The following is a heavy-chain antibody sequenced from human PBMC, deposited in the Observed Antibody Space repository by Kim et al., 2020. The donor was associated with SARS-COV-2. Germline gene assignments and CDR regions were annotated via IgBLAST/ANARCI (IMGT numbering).Heavy chain of an antibody. V-gene: IGHV3-33*01. CDR3: ARGIGAVAGADY. D-gene: IGHD6-19*01. J-gene: IGHJ4*02. Sequence: YEDAVQGRFFISRDNSRKTVYLEMQSLRVEDTAVYYCARGIGAVAGADYWGQGTLVTVSS.